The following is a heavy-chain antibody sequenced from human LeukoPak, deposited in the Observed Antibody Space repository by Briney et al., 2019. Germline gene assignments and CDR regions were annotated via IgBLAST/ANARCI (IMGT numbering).Heavy chain of an antibody. V-gene: IGHV3-23*01. D-gene: IGHD3-22*01. CDR1: GYTFSSYA. J-gene: IGHJ4*02. CDR2: ISGSGGST. Sequence: GLMKVSCKASGYTFSSYAMSWVRQAPGKGLEWVSAISGSGGSTYYADSVKGRFTISRDNSKNTLYLQMNSLRAEDTAVYYCAKDLVTMIVVVISDYWGQGALVTVSS. CDR3: AKDLVTMIVVVISDY.